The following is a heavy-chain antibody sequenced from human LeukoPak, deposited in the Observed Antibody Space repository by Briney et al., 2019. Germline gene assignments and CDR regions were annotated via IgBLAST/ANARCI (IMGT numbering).Heavy chain of an antibody. CDR1: GFITFKKA. J-gene: IGHJ3*02. CDR2: TSGSSGST. D-gene: IGHD3-10*01. V-gene: IGHV3-23*01. CDR3: AKDSELLWFGELPGDAFDI. Sequence: GGSLRLSCAASGFITFKKAWMSWVRQAPGKGLEWLSHTSGSSGSTIYYAQSVRGRFTISRDDAKNTLYLQMNSLRADDTAVYYCAKDSELLWFGELPGDAFDIWGQGTMVTVSS.